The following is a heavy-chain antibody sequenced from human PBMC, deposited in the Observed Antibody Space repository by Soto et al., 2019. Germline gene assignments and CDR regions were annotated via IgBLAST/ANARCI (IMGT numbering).Heavy chain of an antibody. CDR1: GFTFSSHG. CDR3: AKMGDSSGYDFFDY. CDR2: ISGSGDRT. D-gene: IGHD3-22*01. V-gene: IGHV3-23*01. J-gene: IGHJ4*02. Sequence: EVQLLESGGGLVQPGGSLRLSCAVSGFTFSSHGKSRVRQAPGKGLEWVSSISGSGDRTYYADSVKGRFTISRDNNKNTVYLEMNSLRVEDTAVYYCAKMGDSSGYDFFDYWGQGTLVTVSS.